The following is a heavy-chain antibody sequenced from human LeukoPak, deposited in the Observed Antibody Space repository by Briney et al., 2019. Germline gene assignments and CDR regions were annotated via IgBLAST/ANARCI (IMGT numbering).Heavy chain of an antibody. Sequence: SQTLSLTCTVSGVSISSGGYYWSWIRQPPGKGLEWIGYIYHSGSTYYNPSLKSRVTISVDRSKNQCSLKLSSVTAADTAVYXCASTHCSSXXXLXXDAF. CDR2: IYHSGST. CDR3: ASTHCSSXXXLXXDAF. J-gene: IGHJ3*01. V-gene: IGHV4-30-2*01. D-gene: IGHD2-2*01. CDR1: GVSISSGGYY.